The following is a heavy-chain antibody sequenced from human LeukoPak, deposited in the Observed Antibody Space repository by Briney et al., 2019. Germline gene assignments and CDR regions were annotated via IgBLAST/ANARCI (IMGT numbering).Heavy chain of an antibody. J-gene: IGHJ4*02. Sequence: GGSLRLSCAASGFTFSSYGMHWVRQAPGKGLEWVAVIWCDGSNKYYADSVKGRFTISRDNSKNTLYLQMNSLRAEDTAVYYCAGVVVTAIASPYYFDYWGQGTLVTASS. CDR2: IWCDGSNK. D-gene: IGHD2-21*02. V-gene: IGHV3-33*01. CDR3: AGVVVTAIASPYYFDY. CDR1: GFTFSSYG.